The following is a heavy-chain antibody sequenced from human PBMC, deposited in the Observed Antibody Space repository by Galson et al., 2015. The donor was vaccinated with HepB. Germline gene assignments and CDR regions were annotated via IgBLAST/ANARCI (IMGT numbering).Heavy chain of an antibody. J-gene: IGHJ4*02. CDR2: ISSSSSTI. CDR1: GFTFSSYS. D-gene: IGHD6-13*01. Sequence: SLRLSCAASGFTFSSYSMNWVRQAPGKGLEWVSYISSSSSTIYYADSVKGRFTISRDNAKNSLYLQMNSLRAEDTAVYYCARGLGYSSSWLGYWGQGTLVTVSS. V-gene: IGHV3-48*01. CDR3: ARGLGYSSSWLGY.